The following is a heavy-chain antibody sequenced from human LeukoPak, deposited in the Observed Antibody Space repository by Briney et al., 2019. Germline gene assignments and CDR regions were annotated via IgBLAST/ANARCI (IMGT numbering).Heavy chain of an antibody. V-gene: IGHV1-18*01. Sequence: ASVKDSCKASGYTFTNYGISWVRQAPGQGLEWLGWTGPYNGNTYYAQNFQGRVTMTTDTATSTVYMELMSLRSDDTAVYYCARQAMVTPSGWDYWGQGTLVTVSS. J-gene: IGHJ4*02. CDR1: GYTFTNYG. CDR3: ARQAMVTPSGWDY. D-gene: IGHD4-17*01. CDR2: TGPYNGNT.